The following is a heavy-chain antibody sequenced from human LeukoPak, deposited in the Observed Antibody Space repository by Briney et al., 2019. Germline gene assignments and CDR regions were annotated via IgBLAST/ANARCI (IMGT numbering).Heavy chain of an antibody. CDR1: GGSFSGYY. CDR2: INHSGST. CDR3: ARVSPTMIAAQLDAFDI. D-gene: IGHD3-22*01. Sequence: SETLSLTCAVYGGSFSGYYWSWIRQPPGKGLEWIGEINHSGSTNYNPSLKSRVTISVDTSKNQFSLKLSSVTAADTAVYYCARVSPTMIAAQLDAFDIWGQGTMVTVSS. V-gene: IGHV4-34*01. J-gene: IGHJ3*02.